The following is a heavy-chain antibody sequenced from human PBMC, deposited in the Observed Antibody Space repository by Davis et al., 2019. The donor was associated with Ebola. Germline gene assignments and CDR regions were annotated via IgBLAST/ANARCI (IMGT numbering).Heavy chain of an antibody. CDR1: GFTFSSYG. CDR3: ARDRYGDSNYYFDY. D-gene: IGHD4-17*01. Sequence: GGSLRLSCAASGFTFSSYGMHWVRQAPGKGLEWVAFIRYDGSNKYYADSVKGRFTISRDNAKNSLYLQMHSLRAEDTAVYYCARDRYGDSNYYFDYWGQGTLVTVSS. CDR2: IRYDGSNK. J-gene: IGHJ4*02. V-gene: IGHV3-30*02.